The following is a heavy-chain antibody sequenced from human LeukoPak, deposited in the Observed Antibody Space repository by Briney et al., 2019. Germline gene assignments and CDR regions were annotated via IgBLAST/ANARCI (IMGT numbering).Heavy chain of an antibody. CDR1: GLTLGNYW. V-gene: IGHV3-7*01. J-gene: IGHJ4*02. CDR3: ARDYDYSLGY. Sequence: GGSLRLSCAASGLTLGNYWMSWVRQAPGKGLEWVANINLDGGDKSYVGSVKGRFTISRDNAKNSLYLQMNSLGAEDTAVYYCARDYDYSLGYWGRGTLVTVSS. D-gene: IGHD4/OR15-4a*01. CDR2: INLDGGDK.